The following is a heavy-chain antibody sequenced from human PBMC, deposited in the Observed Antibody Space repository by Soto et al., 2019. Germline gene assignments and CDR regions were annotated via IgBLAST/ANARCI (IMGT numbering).Heavy chain of an antibody. CDR1: GGSINSYY. Sequence: SETLSLTCTVSGGSINSYYCTWIRQPPGKGLEWIGYVYYTGTTTYSPSPKSRVTMAVDTSKNQFSLRLTSVTAADAADYSSARYHDNCPYSSDYWGQGTLVTVSS. CDR3: ARYHDNCPYSSDY. CDR2: VYYTGTT. J-gene: IGHJ4*02. V-gene: IGHV4-59*08. D-gene: IGHD1-20*01.